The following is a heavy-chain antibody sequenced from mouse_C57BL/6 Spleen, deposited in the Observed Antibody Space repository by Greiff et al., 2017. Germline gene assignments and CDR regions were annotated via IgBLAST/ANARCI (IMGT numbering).Heavy chain of an antibody. CDR3: ARGGYYGSSSFDY. D-gene: IGHD1-1*01. J-gene: IGHJ2*01. CDR2: INPSTGGT. V-gene: IGHV1-42*01. CDR1: GYSFTGYY. Sequence: VQLKQSGPELVKPGASVKISCKASGYSFTGYYMNWVKQSPEKSLEWIGEINPSTGGTTYNQKFKAKATLTVDKSSSTAYMQLKSLTSEDSAVYYCARGGYYGSSSFDYWGQGTTLTVSS.